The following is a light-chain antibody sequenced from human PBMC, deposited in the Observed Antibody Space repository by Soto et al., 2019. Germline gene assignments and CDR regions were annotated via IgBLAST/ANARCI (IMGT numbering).Light chain of an antibody. CDR2: DDS. Sequence: YELTQPPSVSVAPGQTAKITCGGNNIGSKSVHWYPQKPGQAPALVVYDDSVRPSGIPERFSGSNSGNTATLTISRVEAGDEADYYCQVWDSTSDHVVFGGGTKLTVL. V-gene: IGLV3-21*02. J-gene: IGLJ2*01. CDR3: QVWDSTSDHVV. CDR1: NIGSKS.